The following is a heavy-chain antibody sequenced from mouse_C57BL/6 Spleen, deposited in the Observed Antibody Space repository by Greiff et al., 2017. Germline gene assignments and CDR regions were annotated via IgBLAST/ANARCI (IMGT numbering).Heavy chain of an antibody. CDR1: GYSITSGYY. D-gene: IGHD2-4*01. CDR3: ARKGYDYDYAMDY. J-gene: IGHJ4*01. Sequence: VQLKESGPGLVKPSQSLSLTCSVTGYSITSGYYWNWIRQFPGNKLEWMGYISYDGSNNYNPSLKNRISITRDTSKNQFFLKLNAVTTEDTATYYCARKGYDYDYAMDYWGQGTSVTVSS. CDR2: ISYDGSN. V-gene: IGHV3-6*01.